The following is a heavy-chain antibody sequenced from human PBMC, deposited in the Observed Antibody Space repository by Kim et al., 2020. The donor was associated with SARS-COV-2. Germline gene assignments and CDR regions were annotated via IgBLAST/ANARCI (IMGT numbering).Heavy chain of an antibody. CDR1: GFTFSSYS. CDR2: ISSSSSYI. D-gene: IGHD3-22*01. V-gene: IGHV3-21*01. CDR3: ARDWGNPMIVVVTNPNDY. Sequence: GGSLRLSCAASGFTFSSYSMNWVRQAPGKGLEWVSSISSSSSYIYYADSVKGRFTISRDNAKNSLYLQMNSLRAEDTAVYYCARDWGNPMIVVVTNPNDYWGQGTLVTVSS. J-gene: IGHJ4*02.